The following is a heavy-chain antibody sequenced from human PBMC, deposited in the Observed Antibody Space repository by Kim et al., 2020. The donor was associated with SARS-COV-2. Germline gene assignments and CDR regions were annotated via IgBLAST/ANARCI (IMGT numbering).Heavy chain of an antibody. CDR3: ARGSSGWFDY. J-gene: IGHJ4*02. CDR2: TE. Sequence: TENYAPKFQGRGTIPADKSTSTAYMALSSLRSEDTAVYYCARGSSGWFDYWGQGTLVTVSS. V-gene: IGHV1-69*06. D-gene: IGHD6-19*01.